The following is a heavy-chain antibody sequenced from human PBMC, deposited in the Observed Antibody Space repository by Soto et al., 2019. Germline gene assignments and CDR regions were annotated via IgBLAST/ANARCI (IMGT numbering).Heavy chain of an antibody. D-gene: IGHD3-22*01. Sequence: QTGGSLRLSCAASGFTFSSYAIHWVRQAPGKGLEWVAVISYDGSNKYYADSVKGRFTISRDNSKNTLYLQMNSLRAEDTAVYYCAKEFNMRYYDSSGYRNWFDPWGQGTLVTVSS. CDR3: AKEFNMRYYDSSGYRNWFDP. J-gene: IGHJ5*02. CDR1: GFTFSSYA. V-gene: IGHV3-30-3*01. CDR2: ISYDGSNK.